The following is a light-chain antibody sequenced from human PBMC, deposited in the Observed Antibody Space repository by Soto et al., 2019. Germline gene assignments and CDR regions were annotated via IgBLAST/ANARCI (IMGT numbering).Light chain of an antibody. Sequence: QAVVTQEPSLTVSPGGTVTLTCGSSTGTVTTGHSPYWFQQKPGQAPRTLIYDASNKHSWTPARFSGSLLGGKAALTLSGAQPEDEAEYYCLLSYNGARVFGGGTKLTVL. J-gene: IGLJ2*01. CDR3: LLSYNGARV. V-gene: IGLV7-46*01. CDR2: DAS. CDR1: TGTVTTGHS.